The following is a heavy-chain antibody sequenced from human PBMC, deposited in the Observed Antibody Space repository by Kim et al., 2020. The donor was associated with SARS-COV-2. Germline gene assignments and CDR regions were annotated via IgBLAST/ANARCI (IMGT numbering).Heavy chain of an antibody. D-gene: IGHD3-22*01. CDR1: GFTFSSYA. Sequence: GGSLRLSCAASGFTFSSYALSWVRQAPWKGLEWVAVIYSGGSSTYYADSVKGRFTISRDNSKNTLYLQMNSLRAEDTAVYYCATTYYDSSGYLLDYWGQGTLGTLSP. CDR3: ATTYYDSSGYLLDY. V-gene: IGHV3-23*03. CDR2: IYSGGSST. J-gene: IGHJ4*02.